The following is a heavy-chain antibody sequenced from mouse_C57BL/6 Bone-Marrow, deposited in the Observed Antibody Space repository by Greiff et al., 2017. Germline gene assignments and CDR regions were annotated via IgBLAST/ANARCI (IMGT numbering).Heavy chain of an antibody. D-gene: IGHD2-3*01. Sequence: EVKLVESGGGLVKPGGSLKLSCAASGFTFSSYAMSWVRQTPEKRLEWVATISDGGSYTYYPDNVKGRFTISRDNAKTNLYLQMSHLKSEDTAMYYCARDRWLLGKMDYWGQGTSVTVSA. V-gene: IGHV5-4*01. CDR3: ARDRWLLGKMDY. CDR1: GFTFSSYA. CDR2: ISDGGSYT. J-gene: IGHJ4*01.